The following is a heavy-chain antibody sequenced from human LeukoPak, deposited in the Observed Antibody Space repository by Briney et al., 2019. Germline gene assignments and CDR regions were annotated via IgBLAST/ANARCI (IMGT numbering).Heavy chain of an antibody. CDR2: LYSGGDT. CDR1: GFTVGTKY. D-gene: IGHD3-10*01. CDR3: AIVGDHYPWYFDL. V-gene: IGHV3-53*01. Sequence: GGSLRLSCAASGFTVGTKYRNWVRQAPGKGLEWVALLYSGGDTYYSDSVKGRFTISRDDSKTTLSLHMNSLRAEDTAVYYCAIVGDHYPWYFDLWGRGTLVTVSS. J-gene: IGHJ2*01.